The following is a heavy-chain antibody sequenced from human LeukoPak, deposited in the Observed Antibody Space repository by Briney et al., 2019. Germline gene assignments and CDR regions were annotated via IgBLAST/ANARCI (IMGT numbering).Heavy chain of an antibody. Sequence: GGSLRLSCAASGFSVSTKYMTWVRQAPGKGLEWISVIYSDGSPFYADSVKGRFTISRDNFKNSLSLQMNSLRADDTAVYYCTSLTVTMGFDYCDYWGQGTLVTVSS. CDR1: GFSVSTKY. CDR2: IYSDGSP. CDR3: TSLTVTMGFDYCDY. V-gene: IGHV3-53*01. D-gene: IGHD4-17*01. J-gene: IGHJ4*02.